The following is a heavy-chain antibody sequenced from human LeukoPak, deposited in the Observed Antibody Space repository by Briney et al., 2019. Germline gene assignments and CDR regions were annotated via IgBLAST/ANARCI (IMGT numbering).Heavy chain of an antibody. J-gene: IGHJ4*02. CDR2: IRYDGSNK. D-gene: IGHD1-26*01. Sequence: PGGSLRLSCAASGSTFSSYGMHWLRQAPGKGLEWVAFIRYDGSNKYYADSVKGRFTISRDNSKNTLYLQMNSLRAEDTAVYYCAKVHYIGGATTVDYWGQGTLVTVSS. V-gene: IGHV3-30*02. CDR1: GSTFSSYG. CDR3: AKVHYIGGATTVDY.